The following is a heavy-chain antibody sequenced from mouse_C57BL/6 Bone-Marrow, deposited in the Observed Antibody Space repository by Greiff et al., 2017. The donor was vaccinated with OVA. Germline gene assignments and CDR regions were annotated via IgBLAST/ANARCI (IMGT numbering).Heavy chain of an antibody. CDR2: INSNNGGT. Sequence: EVKLMESGPELAKPGASVKIPCKASGYTFTDYNIDWVKQSHGKSLEWIGDINSNNGGTIYNQKFKGKATLTVDKSSSTAYMELRSLTSEDTAVYYCARGGYYDYDGGAWFAYWGQGTLVTVSA. V-gene: IGHV1-18*01. CDR3: ARGGYYDYDGGAWFAY. D-gene: IGHD2-4*01. CDR1: GYTFTDYN. J-gene: IGHJ3*01.